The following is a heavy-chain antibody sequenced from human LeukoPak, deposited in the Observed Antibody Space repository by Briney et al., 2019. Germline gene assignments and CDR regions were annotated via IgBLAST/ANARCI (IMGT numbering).Heavy chain of an antibody. CDR1: GGSFSGYY. V-gene: IGHV4-34*01. J-gene: IGHJ4*02. D-gene: IGHD5-24*01. CDR3: ASARRDGYNGYYFDY. CDR2: INHSGST. Sequence: SETLSLTCAVYGGSFSGYYWSWIRQPPGKGLEWIGEINHSGSTNYNPSLKSRVTISVDTSKNQFSLKLSSVTAADTAVYYCASARRDGYNGYYFDYWGQGTLVTVSS.